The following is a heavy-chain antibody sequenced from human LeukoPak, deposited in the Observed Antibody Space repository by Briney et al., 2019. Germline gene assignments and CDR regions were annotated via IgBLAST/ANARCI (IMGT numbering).Heavy chain of an antibody. CDR1: GGSLISYY. V-gene: IGHV4-59*08. D-gene: IGHD6-19*01. Sequence: SEALSLTCTVSGGSLISYYWCWIRQPPGKGLEWVGYTYYSGSTNYSPCFKDRVTISVGTSKNQFSMKLSSVTAADTAVYYCARLLRIAVVENDAFDIWGQGTMVTVSS. J-gene: IGHJ3*02. CDR2: TYYSGST. CDR3: ARLLRIAVVENDAFDI.